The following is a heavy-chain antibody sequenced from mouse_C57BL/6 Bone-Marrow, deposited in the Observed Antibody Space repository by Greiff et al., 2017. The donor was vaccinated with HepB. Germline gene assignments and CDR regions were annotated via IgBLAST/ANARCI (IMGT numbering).Heavy chain of an antibody. J-gene: IGHJ4*01. Sequence: VQLQQPGAELVMPGASVKLSCKASGYTFTSYWMHWVKQRPAQGLEWIGEIYPSDSYTNYNQKFKGKSTLTVDKSSSTAYMQLSSLTSEDSAVYYCAREGTYYYGSSYYAMDYWGQGTSVTVSS. CDR2: IYPSDSYT. V-gene: IGHV1-69*01. CDR1: GYTFTSYW. CDR3: AREGTYYYGSSYYAMDY. D-gene: IGHD1-1*01.